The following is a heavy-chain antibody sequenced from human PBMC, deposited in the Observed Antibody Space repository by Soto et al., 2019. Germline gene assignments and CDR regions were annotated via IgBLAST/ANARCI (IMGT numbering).Heavy chain of an antibody. J-gene: IGHJ4*02. CDR3: VRETTKASSRPSVDQ. CDR2: STDQAHSFNT. V-gene: IGHV3-72*01. CDR1: GFTFSDHF. Sequence: EVQLVESGGGLVQPGGSLRLSCAVSGFTFSDHFMDWVGQAPGKGLEWVGRSTDQAHSFNTEYAAYVKGRFTISRDDSKKSLYLQMNSLKIEDTAVYYCVRETTKASSRPSVDQWGQGTLVTVSS. D-gene: IGHD1-1*01.